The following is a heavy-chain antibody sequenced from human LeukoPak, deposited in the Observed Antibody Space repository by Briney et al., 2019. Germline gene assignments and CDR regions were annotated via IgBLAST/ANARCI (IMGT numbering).Heavy chain of an antibody. V-gene: IGHV3-23*01. J-gene: IGHJ6*02. Sequence: GGSLRLSCAASGFTFSTYAMSWVRQAPGKGLEWVSAISGSGDSTYYADSVKGGFTISSDNSKNALYLQMNSLRAEDTAVYYCAKGQVGWYYFTMDVWGQGTTVTVSS. CDR1: GFTFSTYA. D-gene: IGHD6-19*01. CDR3: AKGQVGWYYFTMDV. CDR2: ISGSGDST.